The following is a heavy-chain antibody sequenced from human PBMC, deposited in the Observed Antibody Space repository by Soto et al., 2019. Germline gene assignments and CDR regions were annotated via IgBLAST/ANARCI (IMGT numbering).Heavy chain of an antibody. Sequence: QMQLVQSGPEVKKPGTSVKVSCKASGFTFTSSAVQWVRQARRQRLEWIGWIVVGSGNTNYAQKFQERVTITRDMSTSTAYMELSSLRSEDTAVYYCAALNYGGNAIRHDYWGQGTLVTVSS. CDR1: GFTFTSSA. J-gene: IGHJ4*02. V-gene: IGHV1-58*01. CDR2: IVVGSGNT. CDR3: AALNYGGNAIRHDY. D-gene: IGHD2-15*01.